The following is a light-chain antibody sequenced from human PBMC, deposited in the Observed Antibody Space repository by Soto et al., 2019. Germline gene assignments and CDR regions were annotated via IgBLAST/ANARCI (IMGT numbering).Light chain of an antibody. J-gene: IGKJ2*01. Sequence: EIVLTQSPATLSLSPGERATLSCRASQSVSSYLAWYQQKPGQAPRLLIYDASNRATGIPARFSGSGSGTDFTLTISSLEPDDFAVYYCQQRSTWPPRYTFGQGTKLEIK. CDR3: QQRSTWPPRYT. V-gene: IGKV3-11*01. CDR1: QSVSSY. CDR2: DAS.